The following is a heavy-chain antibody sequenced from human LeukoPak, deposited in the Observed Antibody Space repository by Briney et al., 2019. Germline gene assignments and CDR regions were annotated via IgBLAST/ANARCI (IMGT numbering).Heavy chain of an antibody. CDR3: ARNPLGEYYFDY. CDR1: GFTVSSNA. Sequence: QPARSRRLSWAASGFTVSSNAMHWVRQAPGKRLEWVAVISKDGKNKYYADSVKGRFTISRDNSKNTLYPQMNSLRDEDTAVYYCARNPLGEYYFDYWGQGTLVTVSS. J-gene: IGHJ4*02. D-gene: IGHD3-16*01. V-gene: IGHV3-30*04. CDR2: ISKDGKNK.